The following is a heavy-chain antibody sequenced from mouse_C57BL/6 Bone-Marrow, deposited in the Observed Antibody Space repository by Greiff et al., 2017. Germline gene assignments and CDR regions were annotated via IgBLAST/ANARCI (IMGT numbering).Heavy chain of an antibody. CDR1: GFTFSSYG. V-gene: IGHV5-6*01. J-gene: IGHJ4*01. Sequence: EVQRVESGGDLVKPGGSLKLSCAASGFTFSSYGMSWVRQTPDKRLEWVATISSGGSYTYYPDSVKGRFTISRDNAKNTLYMQMSSLKSEDTAMYYCASPITTVYYYAMDYWCQGTSVTVSS. D-gene: IGHD1-1*01. CDR3: ASPITTVYYYAMDY. CDR2: ISSGGSYT.